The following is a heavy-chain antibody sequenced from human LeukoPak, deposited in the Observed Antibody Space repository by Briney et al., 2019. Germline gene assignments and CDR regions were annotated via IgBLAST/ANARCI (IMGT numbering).Heavy chain of an antibody. CDR2: IKSKTDGGTT. Sequence: PGGSLRLSCAASGFTFSNAWMSWVRQAPGKGLEWVGRIKSKTDGGTTDYAAPVKGRFTISRDASKNTLYLQMNSLKTEDTAVYYCTTYQSLLTDNYYYYYMDVWSKGTTVTVSS. J-gene: IGHJ6*03. D-gene: IGHD2-2*01. CDR3: TTYQSLLTDNYYYYYMDV. CDR1: GFTFSNAW. V-gene: IGHV3-15*01.